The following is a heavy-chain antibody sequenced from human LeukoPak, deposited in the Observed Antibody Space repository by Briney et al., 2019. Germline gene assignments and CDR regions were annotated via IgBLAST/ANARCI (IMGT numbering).Heavy chain of an antibody. CDR3: ARDGITGYGDYVIRYYYMDV. CDR1: GFTFSSYG. Sequence: PGGSLRLSCAASGFTFSSYGMHWVRQAPGKGLEWVAVISYDGSNKYYADSVKGRFTISRDNSKNTLYLQMNSLRSDDTAVYYCARDGITGYGDYVIRYYYMDVWGKGTTVTVSS. CDR2: ISYDGSNK. V-gene: IGHV3-30*03. D-gene: IGHD4-17*01. J-gene: IGHJ6*03.